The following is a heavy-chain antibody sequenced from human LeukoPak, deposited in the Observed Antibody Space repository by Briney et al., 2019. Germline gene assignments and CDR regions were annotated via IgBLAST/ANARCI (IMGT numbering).Heavy chain of an antibody. Sequence: PGGSLRLSCPGSGFTFSSAWMTWVRQAPGKGLVWVSRINSDGSSTSYADSVKGRFTISRYNAKNTLYLQMNSLRAEDTAVYYCARVSSTRDFDYWGQGTLVTVSS. D-gene: IGHD6-6*01. CDR1: GFTFSSAW. CDR3: ARVSSTRDFDY. CDR2: INSDGSST. V-gene: IGHV3-74*01. J-gene: IGHJ4*02.